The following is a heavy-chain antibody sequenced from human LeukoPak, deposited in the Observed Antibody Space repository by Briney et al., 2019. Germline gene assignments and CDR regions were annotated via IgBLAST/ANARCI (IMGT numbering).Heavy chain of an antibody. CDR2: ISPNSGGT. D-gene: IGHD2-2*01. Sequence: ASVKVSCKASGYTFSDYYLHWVRLAPGQGLAWMGRISPNSGGTDYAQKFQGKVTMTRDASISTVYMDLNRLRSDDTAIYYCARQLETTSWFDYWGQGTLVIVSS. V-gene: IGHV1-2*06. CDR3: ARQLETTSWFDY. J-gene: IGHJ4*02. CDR1: GYTFSDYY.